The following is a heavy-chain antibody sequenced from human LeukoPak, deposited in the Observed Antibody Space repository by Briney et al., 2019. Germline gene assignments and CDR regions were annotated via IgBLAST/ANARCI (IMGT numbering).Heavy chain of an antibody. D-gene: IGHD3-10*01. V-gene: IGHV4-34*01. CDR3: ARAGRLRRYFDY. CDR1: GFTFSNYA. J-gene: IGHJ4*02. Sequence: GSLRLSCAASGFTFSNYALSWIRQPPGKGLEWIGEINHSGSTNYNPSLKSRVTILVDTSKNQFSLKLSSVTAADTAVYYCARAGRLRRYFDYWGQGTLVTVSS. CDR2: INHSGST.